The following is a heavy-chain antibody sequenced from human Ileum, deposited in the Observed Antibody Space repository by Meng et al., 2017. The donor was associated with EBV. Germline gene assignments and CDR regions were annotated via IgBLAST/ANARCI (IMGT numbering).Heavy chain of an antibody. CDR1: GYTFTRNA. D-gene: IGHD6-13*01. V-gene: IGHV7-4-1*02. CDR2: ISTNTGNP. J-gene: IGHJ4*02. Sequence: QVQRVQFGSELKKPGASVKVSCKASGYTFTRNAINWVRQAPGQGLEWMGWISTNTGNPTYAQGFAGRFVFSLDTSVSTAYLQISGLKAEDTAIYYCARDSGYTRSWSGDYWGQGTLVTVSS. CDR3: ARDSGYTRSWSGDY.